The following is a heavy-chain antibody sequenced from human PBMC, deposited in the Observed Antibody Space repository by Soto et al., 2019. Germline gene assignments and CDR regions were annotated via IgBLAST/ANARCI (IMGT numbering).Heavy chain of an antibody. V-gene: IGHV4-39*01. Sequence: PSETLSLTCTVSGGSISGSRLYWGWIRQPPGKGLEWIGSIYYTGSTYYSPSLKSRVTISIDTSKNQFSLKLSSLTTADTAVYFCPSPYHTDIYVWGQGNRVTVSS. CDR1: GGSISGSRLY. CDR3: PSPYHTDIYV. D-gene: IGHD3-9*01. CDR2: IYYTGST. J-gene: IGHJ4*02.